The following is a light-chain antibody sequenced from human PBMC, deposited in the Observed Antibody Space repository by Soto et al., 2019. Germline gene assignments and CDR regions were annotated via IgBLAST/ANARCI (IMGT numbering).Light chain of an antibody. CDR1: QRISTY. V-gene: IGKV1-39*01. CDR3: QQSFSTPQT. J-gene: IGKJ1*01. CDR2: GAS. Sequence: DIQIAQSPTSVSAPVGDRGVISCQSSQRISTYLSWYQQKLGKAPDLLIYGASSLQRGVHSRFGGSGSGTNFTLTIINFQPEHFAKYYCQQSFSTPQTLGRGTKVDIK.